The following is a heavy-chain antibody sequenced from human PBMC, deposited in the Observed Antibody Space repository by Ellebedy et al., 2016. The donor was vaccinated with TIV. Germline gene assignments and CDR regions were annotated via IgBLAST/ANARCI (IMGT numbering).Heavy chain of an antibody. J-gene: IGHJ6*02. V-gene: IGHV3-7*03. CDR3: VRDGAYGDYSPGYYGMDV. CDR2: INQDGSRI. D-gene: IGHD3-22*01. CDR1: GFTFNSYW. Sequence: GESLKISCAASGFTFNSYWMSWVRQAPRKGLEWVANINQDGSRIYYVDSVKGRFTISRDNAKNSVYLRMNTLRVEDTAVYHCVRDGAYGDYSPGYYGMDVWGQGTTVTVSS.